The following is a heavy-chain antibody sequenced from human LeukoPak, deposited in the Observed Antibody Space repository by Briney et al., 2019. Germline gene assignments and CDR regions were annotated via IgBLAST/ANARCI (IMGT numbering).Heavy chain of an antibody. CDR2: IYSSGNGEST. CDR1: GASVATYY. V-gene: IGHV4-59*08. D-gene: IGHD3-10*02. Sequence: PSETLSLTCTVSGASVATYYWSWIRQPPGKGLEWIAYIYSSGNGESTMYNPSLKGRVTISVDMSKNQFSLRLSFVTAADTAVYYCARHDGVPVVRRGFDDWGQGTLVTVSS. CDR3: ARHDGVPVVRRGFDD. J-gene: IGHJ4*02.